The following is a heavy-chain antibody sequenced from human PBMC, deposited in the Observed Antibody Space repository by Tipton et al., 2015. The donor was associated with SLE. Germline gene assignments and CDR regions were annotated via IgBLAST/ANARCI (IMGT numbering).Heavy chain of an antibody. V-gene: IGHV3-74*01. Sequence: SLRLSCAASGFTFTNYWMHWVRQAPGKGLVWVSHISTDGSTTNYADSVKGRFTISRDNAKNTLYLQLNSLRVEDTAVYYCARRPHYYYYGMDVWGQGTTVTVSS. CDR1: GFTFTNYW. CDR2: ISTDGSTT. CDR3: ARRPHYYYYGMDV. J-gene: IGHJ6*02.